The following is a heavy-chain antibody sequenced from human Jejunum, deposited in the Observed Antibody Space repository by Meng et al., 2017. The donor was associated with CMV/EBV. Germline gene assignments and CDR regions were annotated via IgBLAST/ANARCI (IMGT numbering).Heavy chain of an antibody. CDR2: IYYSGSP. CDR3: AKFSATGAYYYGMDV. Sequence: SGASISRYYWTWIRQTPGKGLEWIGCIYYSGSPNYNPSLESRITISVDTSKNQFSLRVYSVTAADTAVYYCAKFSATGAYYYGMDVWGQGTTVTVSS. CDR1: GASISRYY. J-gene: IGHJ6*02. V-gene: IGHV4-59*01. D-gene: IGHD1-1*01.